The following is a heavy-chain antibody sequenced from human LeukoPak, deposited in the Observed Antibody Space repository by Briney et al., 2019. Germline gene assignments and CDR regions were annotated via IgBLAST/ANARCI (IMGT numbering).Heavy chain of an antibody. CDR2: ISSSGGTM. V-gene: IGHV3-48*03. CDR1: GFTFSSYQ. CDR3: VRELNDY. Sequence: GGSLRLSCAASGFTFSSYQMNWVRQAPGKGLDWVSYISSSGGTMYYADSVKGRFTVFRDNAKNSLYLQMNSLRAEDTAVYYCVRELNDYWGPGTLATVSS. J-gene: IGHJ4*02.